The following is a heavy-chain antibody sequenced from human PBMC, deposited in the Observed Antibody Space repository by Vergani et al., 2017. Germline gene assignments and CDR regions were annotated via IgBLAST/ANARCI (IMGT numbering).Heavy chain of an antibody. V-gene: IGHV3-33*01. CDR2: IWYDGSNK. Sequence: QVQLVESGGGVVQPGRSLRLSCAASGFTFSSYGMHWVRQAPGKGLEWVAVIWYDGSNKYYADSVKGRFTISRDNSKNTLYLQMNSLRAEDTAVYYCARDWDGYDSGAFDIWGQGTMVTVSS. D-gene: IGHD5-12*01. J-gene: IGHJ3*02. CDR3: ARDWDGYDSGAFDI. CDR1: GFTFSSYG.